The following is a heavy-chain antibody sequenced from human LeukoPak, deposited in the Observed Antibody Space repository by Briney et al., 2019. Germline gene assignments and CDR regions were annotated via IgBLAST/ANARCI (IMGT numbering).Heavy chain of an antibody. CDR2: INNDGTAT. J-gene: IGHJ4*02. CDR3: AREILDPGKRHEY. Sequence: GGSLRLSCAASGFTFSGYWMHWVRQVPGKGLDWVSRINNDGTATFYADSVKGRFTISRDNAKNTLYLQMDSLRAEDTAMYYCAREILDPGKRHEYWGQGTLVTVSS. V-gene: IGHV3-74*01. D-gene: IGHD1-1*01. CDR1: GFTFSGYW.